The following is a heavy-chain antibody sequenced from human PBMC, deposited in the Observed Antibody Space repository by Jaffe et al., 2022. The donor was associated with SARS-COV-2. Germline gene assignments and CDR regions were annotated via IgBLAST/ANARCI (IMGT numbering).Heavy chain of an antibody. J-gene: IGHJ4*02. V-gene: IGHV3-21*01. CDR3: ARGYDILTGYYPPDY. Sequence: EVQLVESGGGLVKPGGSLRLSCAASGFTFSSYSMNWVRQAPGKGLEWVSSISSSSSYIYYADSVKGRFTISRDNAKNSLYLQMNSLRAEDTAVYYCARGYDILTGYYPPDYWGQGTLVTVSS. D-gene: IGHD3-9*01. CDR1: GFTFSSYS. CDR2: ISSSSSYI.